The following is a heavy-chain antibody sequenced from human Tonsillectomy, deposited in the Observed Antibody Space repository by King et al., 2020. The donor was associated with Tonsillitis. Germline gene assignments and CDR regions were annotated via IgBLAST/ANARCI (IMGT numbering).Heavy chain of an antibody. V-gene: IGHV4-61*02. CDR3: ARAWSAGDVPWWIAAPGWFDP. J-gene: IGHJ5*02. CDR2: IYASGST. CDR1: GGPISSGSYY. Sequence: VQMQESGPGLVKPSQTLSLTCTVSGGPISSGSYYWSWIRQPAGKGLEWIGPIYASGSTNYNPSLKSRVTISLDTSKNQFSLKLSSVTAADTAVYYCARAWSAGDVPWWIAAPGWFDPWGQGTLVTVSS. D-gene: IGHD2-8*02.